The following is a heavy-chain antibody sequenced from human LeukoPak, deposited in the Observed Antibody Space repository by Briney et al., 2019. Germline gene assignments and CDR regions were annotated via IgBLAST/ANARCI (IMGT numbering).Heavy chain of an antibody. V-gene: IGHV4-31*03. Sequence: SETLSLTCTVSGGSISSGGYYWRWIRQHPGKGLERIGYIYYSGSTYYNPSLKSRVTISVDTSKNQFSLKLSSVTAADAAVYYCARSTVATSIPDYWGQGTLVTVSS. CDR1: GGSISSGGYY. CDR3: ARSTVATSIPDY. D-gene: IGHD5-12*01. CDR2: IYYSGST. J-gene: IGHJ4*02.